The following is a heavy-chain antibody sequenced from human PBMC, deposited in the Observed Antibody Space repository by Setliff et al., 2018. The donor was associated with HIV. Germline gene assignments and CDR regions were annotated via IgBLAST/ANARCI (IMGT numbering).Heavy chain of an antibody. J-gene: IGHJ4*02. D-gene: IGHD3-22*01. CDR3: AKVFRSSTMLLVGFDY. V-gene: IGHV3-21*04. CDR2: ISSSTAAI. CDR1: GFNSRTYS. Sequence: GSLRLSCAASGFNSRTYSMNWVRQAPGKGLEWVASISSSTAAIDYADSVKGRFAISRDNTGNSLYLQMNSLRVEDTAMYYCAKVFRSSTMLLVGFDYWGLGTLVTVSS.